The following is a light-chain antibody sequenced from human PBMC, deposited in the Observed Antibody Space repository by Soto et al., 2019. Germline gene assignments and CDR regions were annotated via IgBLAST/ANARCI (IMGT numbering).Light chain of an antibody. CDR2: DAS. V-gene: IGKV3-11*01. Sequence: EIVLTQSPGTLSLSPGERATLSCRASQSVSSYLAWYQQKPGQAPRLLIYDASTSATGISARFSVSGSGTDFPLTISGPEPVDVAVYYCQQRSNWPLTFCNGTKVEGK. CDR1: QSVSSY. CDR3: QQRSNWPLT. J-gene: IGKJ1*01.